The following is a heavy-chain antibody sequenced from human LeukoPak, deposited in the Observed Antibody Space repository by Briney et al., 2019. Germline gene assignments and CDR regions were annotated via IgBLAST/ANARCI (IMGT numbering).Heavy chain of an antibody. CDR3: ATDSSGWFE. V-gene: IGHV1-2*02. Sequence: ASVKVSCKASGYTFTDYYMHWVRQAPGQGLEWLGWINPNSGGTNYSQMLQGRVTMTRDTSISTAYMELSRLRSDDTAIYYCATDSSGWFEWGQGTLVTVSS. J-gene: IGHJ4*02. D-gene: IGHD6-19*01. CDR2: INPNSGGT. CDR1: GYTFTDYY.